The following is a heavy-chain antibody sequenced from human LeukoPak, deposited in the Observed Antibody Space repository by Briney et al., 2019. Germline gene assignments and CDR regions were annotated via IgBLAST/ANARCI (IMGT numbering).Heavy chain of an antibody. V-gene: IGHV4-30-4*01. CDR3: ARAVSLMDAWSLEY. Sequence: PSQTLSLTCTVSGGSISSGDYYWSWIRQPPGKGLEWIGYIYYSGSTYYNPSFKSRVTISVDTSKNQFSLKLSSVTAADTAVYYCARAVSLMDAWSLEYWGQGTLVTVSS. J-gene: IGHJ4*02. CDR1: GGSISSGDYY. CDR2: IYYSGST. D-gene: IGHD3-16*01.